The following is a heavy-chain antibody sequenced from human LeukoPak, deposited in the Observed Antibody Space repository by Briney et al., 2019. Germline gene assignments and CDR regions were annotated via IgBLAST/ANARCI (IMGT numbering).Heavy chain of an antibody. V-gene: IGHV4-59*01. CDR2: IYYSGST. J-gene: IGHJ4*02. CDR1: GGSISSYY. Sequence: SETLFLTCTVSGGSISSYYWSWIRQPPGKGLEWIGYIYYSGSTNYNPSLKSRVTISVDTSKNQFSLKLSSVTAADTAVYYCARLGSYGGTMIDYWGQGTLVTVSS. CDR3: ARLGSYGGTMIDY. D-gene: IGHD4-23*01.